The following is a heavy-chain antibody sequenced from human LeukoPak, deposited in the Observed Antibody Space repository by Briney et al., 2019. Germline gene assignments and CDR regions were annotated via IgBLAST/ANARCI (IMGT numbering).Heavy chain of an antibody. D-gene: IGHD1-20*01. CDR2: INPNSGGT. Sequence: EASVKVSCKASGYTFTGYYMNWVRQAPGQGLEWMGWINPNSGGTNYAQKFQGRVTMTRDTSISTAYMEQSRLKSDDTAVYYCARDPQINWNDHLYGMDVWGQGTTVTVSS. CDR3: ARDPQINWNDHLYGMDV. CDR1: GYTFTGYY. J-gene: IGHJ6*02. V-gene: IGHV1-2*02.